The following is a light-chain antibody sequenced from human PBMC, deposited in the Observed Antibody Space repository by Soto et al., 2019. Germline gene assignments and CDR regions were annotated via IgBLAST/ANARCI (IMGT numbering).Light chain of an antibody. CDR1: RSVDKW. J-gene: IGKJ1*01. CDR2: EAS. V-gene: IGKV1-5*02. CDR3: QQYSSFWT. Sequence: DIQMTQSPSTLSASLGDRVTIICRASRSVDKWLAWYQQQSGKAPKLLIYEASHLQSGVPSRFGGSGSGTEFTLTINNLQPEYVATYYCQQYSSFWTFGPGTTVEV.